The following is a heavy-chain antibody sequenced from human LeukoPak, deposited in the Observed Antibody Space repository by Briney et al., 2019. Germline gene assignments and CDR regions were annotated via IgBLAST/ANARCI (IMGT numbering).Heavy chain of an antibody. J-gene: IGHJ4*02. V-gene: IGHV4-59*01. CDR1: RGSINYSY. CDR2: VYSSGST. CDR3: ARGLKAFED. Sequence: SETLSLTCTVSRGSINYSYWSWIRQPPGKGLEWIGYVYSSGSTNYSPSLKSRATISVDTSKNQLSLKLSSVTAADTAVYYCARGLKAFEDWGQGAPVTVSS.